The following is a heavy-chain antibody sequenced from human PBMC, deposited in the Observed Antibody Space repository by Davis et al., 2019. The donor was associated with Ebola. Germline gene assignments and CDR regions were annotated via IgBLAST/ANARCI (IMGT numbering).Heavy chain of an antibody. J-gene: IGHJ5*02. CDR1: GYTFTSYG. V-gene: IGHV1-18*01. D-gene: IGHD3-3*01. Sequence: AASVKVSCKASGYTFTSYGISWVRQAPGQGLEWMGWISAYNGNTNYAQKLQGRVTMTTDPSTSTAYMELRSLRSDDTAVYYCARARITVFGVVTMGWFDPWGQGTLVTVSS. CDR2: ISAYNGNT. CDR3: ARARITVFGVVTMGWFDP.